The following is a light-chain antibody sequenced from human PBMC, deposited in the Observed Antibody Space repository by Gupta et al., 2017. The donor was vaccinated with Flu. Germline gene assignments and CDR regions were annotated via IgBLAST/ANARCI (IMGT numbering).Light chain of an antibody. CDR1: SSDVGGSNY. J-gene: IGLJ2*01. Sequence: QSALTQPPSASGSPGQSVTISCTGTSSDVGGSNYVSWYQQHPGKAPKLMLYDVNKRPSGVPDRFSGSKAGDTASLTVSGLQAEDEADYYCSSYAGSNNVLFGGGTKLIVL. CDR2: DVN. CDR3: SSYAGSNNVL. V-gene: IGLV2-8*01.